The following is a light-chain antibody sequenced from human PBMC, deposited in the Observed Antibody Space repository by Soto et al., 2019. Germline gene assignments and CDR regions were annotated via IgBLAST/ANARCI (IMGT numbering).Light chain of an antibody. CDR2: WAS. CDR3: QQYYSTPPYT. CDR1: QNVLYKSNNENY. Sequence: DIVMTQSPDSLAVSLGERATINCKSSQNVLYKSNNENYLAWFQQKPGQPPKLLIYWASTRKSGVPDRFTGSGSGSDFTLTISSLQAEDVAVYYGQQYYSTPPYTVGQGTKLEI. J-gene: IGKJ2*01. V-gene: IGKV4-1*01.